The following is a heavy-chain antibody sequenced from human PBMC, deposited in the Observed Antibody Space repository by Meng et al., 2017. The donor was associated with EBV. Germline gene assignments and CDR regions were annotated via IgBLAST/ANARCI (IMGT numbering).Heavy chain of an antibody. CDR2: IYDGGTT. Sequence: QVQLQESGPGRVKPSETLSLTCTVSGASVSGGTFHWSWIRQPPGKELQWIGYIYDGGTTIYNPSLKSRVTIFLDTSRNQFSLGLRSVTTADTAVYYCAKSSSSTPGVVDSWGQGTLVTVSS. CDR3: AKSSSSTPGVVDS. CDR1: GASVSGGTFH. V-gene: IGHV4-61*01. J-gene: IGHJ4*02. D-gene: IGHD2-2*01.